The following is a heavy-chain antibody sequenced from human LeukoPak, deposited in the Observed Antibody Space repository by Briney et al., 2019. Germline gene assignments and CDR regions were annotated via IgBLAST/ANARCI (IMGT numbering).Heavy chain of an antibody. J-gene: IGHJ4*02. CDR2: INSDGSSI. V-gene: IGHV3-74*03. D-gene: IGHD5-12*01. Sequence: GGSLRLSCAASGFTFSSYWMHWVRQAPGKGLVWVSRINSDGSSITYADSVKGRSTISRDNAKNTLYLQMDSLRVEDTAVYYCAREGRVSGYDFDCWGQGTLVTVSS. CDR3: AREGRVSGYDFDC. CDR1: GFTFSSYW.